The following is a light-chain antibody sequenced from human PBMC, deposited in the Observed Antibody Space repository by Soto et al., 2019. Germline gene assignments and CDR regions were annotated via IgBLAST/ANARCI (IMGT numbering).Light chain of an antibody. CDR3: SAYAGTTNVA. J-gene: IGLJ2*01. Sequence: QSVLTQPPSASGSPGQSVTISCTGTSSDVGGYNFVSWYQQHPGKAPKLIIYEATKRPSGVPDRFSGSKSGNTASLTVSGLQAEDEADYYCSAYAGTTNVAFGGGPKLTVL. CDR2: EAT. V-gene: IGLV2-8*01. CDR1: SSDVGGYNF.